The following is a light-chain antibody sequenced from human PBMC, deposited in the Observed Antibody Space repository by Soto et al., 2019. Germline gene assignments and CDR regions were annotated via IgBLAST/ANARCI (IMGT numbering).Light chain of an antibody. Sequence: DIQLTQSPSFLSASVGDRVTISCRASQGISSYLAWYQHKPGKAPNLLISAASTLQSGVPSRFSGSGSGTEFTLTISSLQPEDFATYYCQQYYSYPFTFGPGTKVDIK. V-gene: IGKV1-9*01. CDR1: QGISSY. J-gene: IGKJ3*01. CDR3: QQYYSYPFT. CDR2: AAS.